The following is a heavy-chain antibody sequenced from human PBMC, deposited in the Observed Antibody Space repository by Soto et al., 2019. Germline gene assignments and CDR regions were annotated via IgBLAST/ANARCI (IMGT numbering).Heavy chain of an antibody. D-gene: IGHD2-15*01. J-gene: IGHJ5*02. CDR2: IFSNDER. Sequence: QVTLKESGPVLVKPTETLTLTCTVSGFSLSNAGMGVSWIRQPPGKALEWPAHIFSNDERRFSTSLKNRLTISTDTFNSQVVLIMTNMDPVDTATYYCAQTEDGGRSRTPAGWFDAWGQGTLVTVSS. CDR3: AQTEDGGRSRTPAGWFDA. V-gene: IGHV2-26*01. CDR1: GFSLSNAGMG.